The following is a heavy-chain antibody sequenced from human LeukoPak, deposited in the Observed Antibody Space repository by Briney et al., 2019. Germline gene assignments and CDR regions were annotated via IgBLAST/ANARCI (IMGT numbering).Heavy chain of an antibody. CDR1: GYSFTSHW. Sequence: GESLKISCKGSGYGSGYSFTSHWIAWVRQTPGKGLEWMGIIYPRDSNTIYSPSFQGQVTISVDTSINTAYLQWISLKASDTAMYYCARHPIAAGGVYNWFDPWGQGTLVTVSS. V-gene: IGHV5-51*01. D-gene: IGHD6-13*01. J-gene: IGHJ5*02. CDR2: IYPRDSNT. CDR3: ARHPIAAGGVYNWFDP.